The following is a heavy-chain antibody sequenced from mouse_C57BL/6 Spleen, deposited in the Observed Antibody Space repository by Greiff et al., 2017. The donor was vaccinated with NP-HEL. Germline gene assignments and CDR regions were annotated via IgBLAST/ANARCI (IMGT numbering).Heavy chain of an antibody. Sequence: QVQLQQPGAELVMPGASVKLSCKASGYTFTSYWMHWVKQRPGQGLEWIGEIDPSDSYTNYNQKFKGKSTLTVDKPSSTAYMQLSSLTSEDSAVYYCARLGSGTFDYWGQGTTLTVSS. V-gene: IGHV1-69*01. J-gene: IGHJ2*01. D-gene: IGHD4-1*01. CDR2: IDPSDSYT. CDR3: ARLGSGTFDY. CDR1: GYTFTSYW.